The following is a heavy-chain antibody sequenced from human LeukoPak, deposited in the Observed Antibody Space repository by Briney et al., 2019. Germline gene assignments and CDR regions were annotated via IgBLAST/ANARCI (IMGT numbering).Heavy chain of an antibody. Sequence: GGSLRLSCAASGFTFSSYSMNWVRQAPGKGLEWVSSISSSSSYIYYADSVKGRFTISRDNAKNSPYLQMNSLRAEDTAVYYCARTYYDFWSGYPIGSVYYYYMDVWGKGTTVTVSS. CDR2: ISSSSSYI. V-gene: IGHV3-21*01. D-gene: IGHD3-3*01. J-gene: IGHJ6*03. CDR1: GFTFSSYS. CDR3: ARTYYDFWSGYPIGSVYYYYMDV.